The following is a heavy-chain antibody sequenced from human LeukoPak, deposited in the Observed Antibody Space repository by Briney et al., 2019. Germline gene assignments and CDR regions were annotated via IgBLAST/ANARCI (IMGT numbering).Heavy chain of an antibody. V-gene: IGHV3-23*01. CDR1: GFTFSSYA. CDR3: AKPRGQCGNYGDFDY. D-gene: IGHD4-17*01. J-gene: IGHJ4*02. CDR2: ISGSGGST. Sequence: GGSLRLSCAASGFTFSSYAMSWVRQAPGKGLEWVSAISGSGGSTYYADSVKGRFTISRDNSKNTLYLQMNSLRAEDTAVYYCAKPRGQCGNYGDFDYWGQGTLVTVSS.